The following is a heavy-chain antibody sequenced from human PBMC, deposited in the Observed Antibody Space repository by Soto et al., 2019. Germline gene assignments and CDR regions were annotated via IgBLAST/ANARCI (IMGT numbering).Heavy chain of an antibody. Sequence: ASVKVSCKASGYSFTSLDINWVRQTAGQGLEWMGWMQPSTGRTGYAQKFQGRVTMTRDASINTAYMELTTLTSDDTAFYYCARGVSAGVDYWGQGTMVTVSS. J-gene: IGHJ4*02. CDR3: ARGVSAGVDY. D-gene: IGHD1-26*01. V-gene: IGHV1-8*01. CDR1: GYSFTSLD. CDR2: MQPSTGRT.